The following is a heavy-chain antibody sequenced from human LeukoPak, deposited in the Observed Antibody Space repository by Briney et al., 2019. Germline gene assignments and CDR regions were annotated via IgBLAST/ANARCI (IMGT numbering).Heavy chain of an antibody. V-gene: IGHV4-59*01. CDR3: ARVSWFPGTSYYYMDV. Sequence: PSETLSLTCTVSGASISSYYWSWIRQPPGKGLEWIGNFSYTGTTNYNPALKSRVTILVDTSNNHFSLELTSVTAADTAVYYCARVSWFPGTSYYYMDVWGKGTTVTVSS. CDR1: GASISSYY. D-gene: IGHD1-1*01. CDR2: FSYTGTT. J-gene: IGHJ6*03.